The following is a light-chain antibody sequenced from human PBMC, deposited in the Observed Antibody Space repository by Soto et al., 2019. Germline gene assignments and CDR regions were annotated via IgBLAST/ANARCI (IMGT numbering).Light chain of an antibody. CDR3: LQTNSYPFT. V-gene: IGKV1-17*01. CDR2: AAS. Sequence: DIQMSQGPSCLAASLGDRVTITRLASQGIRNDLGWYQQKPGKAPKRLIYAASSLRSGVPSRFSGSGSGTEFTFTISSLQPEDFATYYCLQTNSYPFTYGQGTRLEI. CDR1: QGIRND. J-gene: IGKJ5*01.